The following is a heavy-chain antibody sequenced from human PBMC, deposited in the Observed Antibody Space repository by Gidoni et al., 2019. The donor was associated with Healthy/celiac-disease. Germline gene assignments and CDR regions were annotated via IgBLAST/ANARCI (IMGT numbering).Heavy chain of an antibody. CDR1: GYTFTGYY. CDR3: ARGGLVRGVIIKSFNYYGMDV. CDR2: INPNSGGT. D-gene: IGHD3-10*01. J-gene: IGHJ6*02. V-gene: IGHV1-2*02. Sequence: QVQLVQSGAEVKKPGAYVTVSCKASGYTFTGYYMHWVRQAPGQGLEWMGWINPNSGGTNYAQKFQGRVTMTRDTSISTAYMELSRLRSDDTAVYYCARGGLVRGVIIKSFNYYGMDVWGQGTTVTVSS.